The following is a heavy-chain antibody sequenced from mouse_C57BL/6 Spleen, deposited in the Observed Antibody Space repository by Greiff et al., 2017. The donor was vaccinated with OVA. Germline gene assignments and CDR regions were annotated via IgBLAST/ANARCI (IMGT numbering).Heavy chain of an antibody. V-gene: IGHV1-15*01. CDR1: GYTFTDYE. D-gene: IGHD2-1*01. CDR3: TRNGNYEDY. J-gene: IGHJ2*01. Sequence: VQLQQSGAELVRPGASVTLSCKASGYTFTDYEMHWVKQTPVHGLEWIGAIDPETGGTAYNQKFKGKAILTADKSSSTAYMELRSLTSDDSDVYYCTRNGNYEDYGGQGTTLTVSS. CDR2: IDPETGGT.